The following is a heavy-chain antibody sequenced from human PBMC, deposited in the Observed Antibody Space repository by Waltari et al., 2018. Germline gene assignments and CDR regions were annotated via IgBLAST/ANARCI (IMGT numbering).Heavy chain of an antibody. V-gene: IGHV3-7*01. CDR2: IKQDGSEK. CDR3: ARLYNTGWYGIDY. J-gene: IGHJ4*02. D-gene: IGHD6-19*01. Sequence: EVQLVESGGGLVQPGGSLRLSCAASGFTFGSYWMSWVRQAPGKGLEWVANIKQDGSEKYSVDSVKGRFTISRDNAKNSLSLQMNSLRAEDTAVYFCARLYNTGWYGIDYWGQGTLVTVSS. CDR1: GFTFGSYW.